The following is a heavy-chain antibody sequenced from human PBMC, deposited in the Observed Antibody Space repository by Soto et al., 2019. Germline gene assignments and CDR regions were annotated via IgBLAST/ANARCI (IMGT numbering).Heavy chain of an antibody. CDR1: XXXXXSHX. D-gene: IGHD4-17*01. J-gene: IGHJ4*02. CDR3: AKQTHPRSYDFGAYDPDAFDF. V-gene: IGHV3-48*02. CDR2: XXXRSTTI. Sequence: EVQLVESGGGLEQPGGSLXXSXXXXXXXXXSHXMXXXXXAPXXXLEXVXXXXXRSTTIYYADTVKGRFTISRDNVKNSLFLQMNSLRDDDTAVYYCAKQTHPRSYDFGAYDPDAFDFWGQGTLVTVSS.